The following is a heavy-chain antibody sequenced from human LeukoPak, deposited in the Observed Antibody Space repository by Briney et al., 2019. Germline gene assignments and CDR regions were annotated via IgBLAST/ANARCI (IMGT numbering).Heavy chain of an antibody. Sequence: ASVKVSCKTSGYTFTNYDINWVRQATGQGLEWMGWMSPISGNTGYAEKFQGRVTMTRNTSISTAYMELSNLRSEDTAVYYCARGSRRAYCSGGSCSLEYWGQGNLVTVSS. CDR2: MSPISGNT. D-gene: IGHD2-15*01. CDR1: GYTFTNYD. V-gene: IGHV1-8*01. J-gene: IGHJ4*02. CDR3: ARGSRRAYCSGGSCSLEY.